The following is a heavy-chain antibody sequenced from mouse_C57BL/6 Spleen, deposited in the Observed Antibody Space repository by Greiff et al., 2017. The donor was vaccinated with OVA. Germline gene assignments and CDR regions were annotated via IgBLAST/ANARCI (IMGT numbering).Heavy chain of an antibody. CDR2: IYPGSGNT. Sequence: QVQLKQSGAELVRPGASVKLSCKASGYTFTDYYINWVKQRPGQGLEWIARIYPGSGNTYYNEKFKGKATLTAEKSSSTAYMQLSILTSADSAVYFCARSPLITTVVEGFAYWGQGTLVTVSA. D-gene: IGHD1-1*01. V-gene: IGHV1-76*01. CDR1: GYTFTDYY. J-gene: IGHJ3*01. CDR3: ARSPLITTVVEGFAY.